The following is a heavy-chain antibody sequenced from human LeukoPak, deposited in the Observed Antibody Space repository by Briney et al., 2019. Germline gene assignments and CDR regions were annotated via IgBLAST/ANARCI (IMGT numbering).Heavy chain of an antibody. Sequence: ASVKVSCKASGYTFTGYYMHWVRQAPGQGLERMGRINPNSGGTNYAQKFQGRVTMTRDKSISTAYMELSRLRSDDTAVYYLARDRALGDFDHWGQGTLVTVSS. CDR2: INPNSGGT. V-gene: IGHV1-2*06. J-gene: IGHJ4*02. CDR3: ARDRALGDFDH. CDR1: GYTFTGYY.